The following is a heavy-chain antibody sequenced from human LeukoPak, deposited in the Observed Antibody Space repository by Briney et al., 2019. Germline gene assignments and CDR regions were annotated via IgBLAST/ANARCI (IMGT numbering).Heavy chain of an antibody. CDR1: GGSFSGYY. D-gene: IGHD3-3*01. V-gene: IGHV4-34*01. Sequence: PSETLSLTCAVYGGSFSGYYWSWIRQPPGKGLEWIGEINHSGSTNYNPSLKSRVTISVDTSKNQFSLKLSSVTAADTAVHYCARVSNYDFWSGSSPYYYMDVWGKGTTVTVSS. CDR2: INHSGST. J-gene: IGHJ6*03. CDR3: ARVSNYDFWSGSSPYYYMDV.